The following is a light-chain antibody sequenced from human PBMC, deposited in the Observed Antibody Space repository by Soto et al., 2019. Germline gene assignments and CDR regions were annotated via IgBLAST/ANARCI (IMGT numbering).Light chain of an antibody. CDR2: KGS. V-gene: IGKV1-5*03. CDR3: QQYAARSPWT. J-gene: IGKJ1*01. Sequence: DVQITQTPSTLSASVGDKVTMTCRASQSLPSTWLAWFQQRPGKAPNVLIYKGSALASGVSSRFSGSGSGTEFTLTISSLQPDDFATYFCQQYAARSPWTFGQGTRV. CDR1: QSLPSTW.